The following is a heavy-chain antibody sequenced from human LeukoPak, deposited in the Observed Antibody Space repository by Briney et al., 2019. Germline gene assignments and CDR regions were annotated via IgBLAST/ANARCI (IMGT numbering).Heavy chain of an antibody. Sequence: GSSVKVSCKASGGTFSSYAISWVRQAPGQGLEWMGRIIPILGIANYAQKFQGRVTITADKSTSTAYMELSSLRSEDTAVYYCARDLGPDDHTYYYGSGAFDIWGQGTMVTVSS. J-gene: IGHJ3*02. D-gene: IGHD3-10*01. CDR3: ARDLGPDDHTYYYGSGAFDI. CDR1: GGTFSSYA. V-gene: IGHV1-69*04. CDR2: IIPILGIA.